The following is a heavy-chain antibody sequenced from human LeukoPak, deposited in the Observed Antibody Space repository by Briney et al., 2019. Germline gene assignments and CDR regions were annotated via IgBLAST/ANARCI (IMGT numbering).Heavy chain of an antibody. CDR3: ARGGDSSSWYTGGNWFDP. D-gene: IGHD6-13*01. J-gene: IGHJ5*02. Sequence: ASVEVSCKASGGTFSSYAISWVRQAPGQGLEWMGGIIPIFGTANYAQKFQGRVTITTDESTSTAYMELSSLRSEDTAVYYCARGGDSSSWYTGGNWFDPWGQGTLVTVSS. V-gene: IGHV1-69*05. CDR1: GGTFSSYA. CDR2: IIPIFGTA.